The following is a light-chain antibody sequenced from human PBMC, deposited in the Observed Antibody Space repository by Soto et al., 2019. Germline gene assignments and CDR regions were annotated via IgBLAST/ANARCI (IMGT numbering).Light chain of an antibody. CDR1: QSVRAL. V-gene: IGKV3D-15*01. J-gene: IGKJ1*01. CDR3: QQYYAWPVT. CDR2: DAS. Sequence: PPSRRSFCPGCRATRACVASQSVRALLGWYQHRPGQAPRLLISDASNRATGIPARFSGSGSGTDFTLTISSLRSEDFAVYHCQQYYAWPVTFGQGTKVDIK.